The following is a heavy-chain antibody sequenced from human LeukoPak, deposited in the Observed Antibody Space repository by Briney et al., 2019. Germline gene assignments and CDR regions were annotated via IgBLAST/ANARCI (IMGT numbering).Heavy chain of an antibody. Sequence: GASVKVSCKASGYTFSSYGISWVRQAPGQGLEWMGWISVYNGNTNYAEKVQGRVTMTTDTSTSTAYMELRSLRSDDTAVYYCAREFGGTYSPGVVDYWGQGTLVTVSS. CDR1: GYTFSSYG. D-gene: IGHD1-26*01. CDR3: AREFGGTYSPGVVDY. CDR2: ISVYNGNT. J-gene: IGHJ4*02. V-gene: IGHV1-18*01.